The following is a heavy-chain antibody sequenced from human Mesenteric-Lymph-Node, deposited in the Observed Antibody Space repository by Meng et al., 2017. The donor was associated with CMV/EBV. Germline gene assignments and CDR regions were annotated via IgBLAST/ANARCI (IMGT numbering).Heavy chain of an antibody. CDR1: GAYFTAYY. J-gene: IGHJ4*02. Sequence: CAVYGAYFTAYYWGWIGQSPGKGLEWIGEVNYIGSTKYNPSLKSRVTMSVDTSKNHFSLEVNPVTAADTAVYYCARGRYTSVEAGLDYWGQGTLVTVSS. CDR2: VNYIGST. CDR3: ARGRYTSVEAGLDY. D-gene: IGHD6-19*01. V-gene: IGHV4-34*01.